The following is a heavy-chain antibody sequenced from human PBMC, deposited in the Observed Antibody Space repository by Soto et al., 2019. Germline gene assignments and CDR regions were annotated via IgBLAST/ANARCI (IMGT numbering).Heavy chain of an antibody. CDR3: ARKLLSCSWSGCLYYF. D-gene: IGHD3-16*01. CDR1: GYTFTSYG. J-gene: IGHJ4*02. V-gene: IGHV1-18*01. CDR2: ISAYNGNT. Sequence: ASVKVSCKASGYTFTSYGISWVRQAPGQGLEWMGWISAYNGNTNYAQKLQGRVTMTTDTSTSTAYMELRSLRSDDTAVYYCARKLLSCSWSGCLYYFWGQGTLVTVSS.